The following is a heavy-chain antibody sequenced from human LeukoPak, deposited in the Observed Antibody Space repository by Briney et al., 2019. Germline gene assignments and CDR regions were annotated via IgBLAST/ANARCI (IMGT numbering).Heavy chain of an antibody. CDR1: GFTLSSYA. CDR3: AKCSNFWSGYSDY. Sequence: PGGSLRLSCAASGFTLSSYAMSWVRQAPGKGLEWVSGISGNGGSTYYTDSVKGRFTISRDNSKNTLYLQMSSLRAEDTAVYYCAKCSNFWSGYSDYWGQGTLVTVSS. CDR2: ISGNGGST. D-gene: IGHD3-3*01. J-gene: IGHJ4*02. V-gene: IGHV3-23*01.